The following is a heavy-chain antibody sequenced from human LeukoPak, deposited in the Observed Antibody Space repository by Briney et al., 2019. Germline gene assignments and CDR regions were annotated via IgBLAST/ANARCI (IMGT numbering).Heavy chain of an antibody. Sequence: GGSLRLSCAASGFTFSSFSMHWVRQAPGKGLEWVAVISYDGTNKYYADSVKGRFTISRDNSKNTLYLQMNSLRAEDTAVYYCAKDGGYYDFWSGYYTDYYYGMDVWGQGTTVTVSS. CDR3: AKDGGYYDFWSGYYTDYYYGMDV. CDR1: GFTFSSFS. D-gene: IGHD3-3*01. V-gene: IGHV3-30-3*01. CDR2: ISYDGTNK. J-gene: IGHJ6*02.